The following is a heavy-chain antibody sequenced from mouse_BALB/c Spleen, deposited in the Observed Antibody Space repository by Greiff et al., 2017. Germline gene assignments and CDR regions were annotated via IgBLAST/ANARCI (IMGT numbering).Heavy chain of an antibody. CDR1: GYSITSDYA. CDR2: ISYSGST. J-gene: IGHJ2*01. V-gene: IGHV3-2*02. CDR3: ARGGNYLDY. Sequence: VQLKESGPGLVKPSQSLSLTCTVTGYSITSDYAWNWIRQFPGNKLEWMGYISYSGSTSYNPSLKSRISITRDTSKNQFFLQLNSVTTEDTATYYCARGGNYLDYWGQGTTLTVSS.